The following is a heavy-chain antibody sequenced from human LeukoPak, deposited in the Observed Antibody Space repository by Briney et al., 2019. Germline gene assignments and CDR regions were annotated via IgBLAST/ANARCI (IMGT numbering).Heavy chain of an antibody. J-gene: IGHJ4*02. Sequence: SETLSLTCTVSGGSISGYYWSWIRQPPGKGLEWIGEINHSGSTNYNPSLKSRVTISVDTSKNQFSLKLSSVTAADTAVYYCARSSTSDDYYFDYWGQGTLVTVSS. V-gene: IGHV4-34*01. CDR3: ARSSTSDDYYFDY. D-gene: IGHD2-2*01. CDR2: INHSGST. CDR1: GGSISGYY.